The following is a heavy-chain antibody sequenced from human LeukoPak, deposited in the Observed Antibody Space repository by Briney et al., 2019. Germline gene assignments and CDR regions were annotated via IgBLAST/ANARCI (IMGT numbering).Heavy chain of an antibody. CDR1: GYTFTGYY. J-gene: IGHJ4*02. Sequence: ASVKVSCKASGYTFTGYYMHWVRQAPGQGLEWMGWINPNSGGTNYAQKLQGRVTMTTDTSTSTAYMELRSLRSDDTAVYYCARDRVYYYDSSGYIDYWGQGTLVTVSS. D-gene: IGHD3-22*01. V-gene: IGHV1-2*02. CDR2: INPNSGGT. CDR3: ARDRVYYYDSSGYIDY.